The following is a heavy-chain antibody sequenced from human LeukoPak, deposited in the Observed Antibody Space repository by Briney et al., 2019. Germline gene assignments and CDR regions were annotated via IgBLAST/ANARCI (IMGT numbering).Heavy chain of an antibody. Sequence: PGGSLRLSCAASGFTFRTYAMSWVRQAPGKGLEWVSGISDSGGTTYYVDSVKGRFTISRDNSKNTLYLINSLRAEDMALYYCAKSSDGSTSFDQWGQGTLVTVSS. J-gene: IGHJ4*02. CDR3: AKSSDGSTSFDQ. V-gene: IGHV3-23*01. CDR1: GFTFRTYA. CDR2: ISDSGGTT. D-gene: IGHD2-2*01.